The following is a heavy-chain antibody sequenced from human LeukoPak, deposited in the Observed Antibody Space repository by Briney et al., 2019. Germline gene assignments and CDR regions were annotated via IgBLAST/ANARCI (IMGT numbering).Heavy chain of an antibody. J-gene: IGHJ4*02. D-gene: IGHD2-15*01. CDR1: GGSISSYY. Sequence: SETLSLTXTVSGGSISSYYWSWIRQPAGKGVEWIGRIYTSGSTNYNPSLKSRVTMSVDTSKNQSSLKLSSVTAADTAVYYCARHRARYCSGGSCYMLDYWGQGTLVTVSS. CDR3: ARHRARYCSGGSCYMLDY. V-gene: IGHV4-4*07. CDR2: IYTSGST.